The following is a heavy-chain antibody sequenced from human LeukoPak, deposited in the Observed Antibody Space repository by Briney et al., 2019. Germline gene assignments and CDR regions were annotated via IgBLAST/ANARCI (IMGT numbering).Heavy chain of an antibody. D-gene: IGHD2-2*01. J-gene: IGHJ4*02. CDR3: ARGHYCSSTSCYGFDY. Sequence: PSETLSLTCTVSGGSISSYYWSWIRRPPGKGLEWIGEINHSGSTNYNPSLKSRVTISVDTSKNQFSLKLSSVTAADTAVYYCARGHYCSSTSCYGFDYWGQGTLVTVSS. CDR2: INHSGST. V-gene: IGHV4-34*01. CDR1: GGSISSYY.